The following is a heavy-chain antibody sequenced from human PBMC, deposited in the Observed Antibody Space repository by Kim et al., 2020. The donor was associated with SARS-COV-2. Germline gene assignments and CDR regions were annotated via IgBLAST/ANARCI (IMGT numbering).Heavy chain of an antibody. CDR2: FSGSGIST. CDR1: GFTFSAHA. CDR3: AKDNSLSMIVVASFDH. J-gene: IGHJ4*02. V-gene: IGHV3-23*01. Sequence: GGSLRLSCVASGFTFSAHAMSWVRQAPGKGLEWVSGFSGSGISTYYADSVKGRFTISRDNSKNTVYLQMNSLRVDDTAIYYCAKDNSLSMIVVASFDHWGQGTLVTVSS. D-gene: IGHD3-22*01.